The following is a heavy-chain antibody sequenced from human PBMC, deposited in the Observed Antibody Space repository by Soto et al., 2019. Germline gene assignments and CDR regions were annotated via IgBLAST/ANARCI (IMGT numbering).Heavy chain of an antibody. J-gene: IGHJ4*02. D-gene: IGHD1-1*01. CDR2: LYSSGKT. CDR1: GGSVRSSGYY. CDR3: ARLLLAFTEPFDY. Sequence: SETLSLTCTVSGGSVRSSGYYWAWIRQPPGKGLEWIGSLYSSGKTYRNPSLKSRVTMSDDTSKNQLSLRLSSVTAADTAVYYCARLLLAFTEPFDYWGQGPLVTVSS. V-gene: IGHV4-39*01.